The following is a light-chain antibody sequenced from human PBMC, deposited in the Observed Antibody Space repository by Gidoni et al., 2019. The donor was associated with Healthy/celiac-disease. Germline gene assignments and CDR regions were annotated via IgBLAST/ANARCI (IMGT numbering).Light chain of an antibody. CDR1: ALPKQY. V-gene: IGLV3-25*03. CDR3: QSADSSGTCVV. Sequence: SYELTQPPSVSVSPGQTARITCSGDALPKQYAYWYQQKLGQAPVLVIYKDSERPSGIPERFSGSSSGTTVTLTISGVQAEDEADYYCQSADSSGTCVVFGGGTKLTVL. CDR2: KDS. J-gene: IGLJ2*01.